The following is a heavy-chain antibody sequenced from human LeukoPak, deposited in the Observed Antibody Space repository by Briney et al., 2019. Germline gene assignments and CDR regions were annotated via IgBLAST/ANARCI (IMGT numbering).Heavy chain of an antibody. Sequence: ASVKVSCKASGYTFTGYYMHWVRQAPGQGLEWMGRINPNSGGTNYAQKFQGRVTMTRATSNSTAYMELSRLRSDDTAVYYCASGAVAVAGSAPDYWGQGTLVTVSS. CDR2: INPNSGGT. CDR3: ASGAVAVAGSAPDY. CDR1: GYTFTGYY. V-gene: IGHV1-2*06. D-gene: IGHD6-19*01. J-gene: IGHJ4*02.